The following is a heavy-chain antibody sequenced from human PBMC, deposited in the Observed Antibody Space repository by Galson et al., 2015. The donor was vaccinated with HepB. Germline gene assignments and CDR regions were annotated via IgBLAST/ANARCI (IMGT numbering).Heavy chain of an antibody. V-gene: IGHV3-21*01. Sequence: SLRLSCAASGFTFTSYSMNWVRQAPGKGLEWVSYISSSSNYIYYADSVKGRFTISRDNAKNSLYLQMNSLRAEDTAVYYCARSWELLQGYYYYGMDVWGQGTTVTVSS. CDR3: ARSWELLQGYYYYGMDV. CDR1: GFTFTSYS. CDR2: ISSSSNYI. J-gene: IGHJ6*02. D-gene: IGHD1-26*01.